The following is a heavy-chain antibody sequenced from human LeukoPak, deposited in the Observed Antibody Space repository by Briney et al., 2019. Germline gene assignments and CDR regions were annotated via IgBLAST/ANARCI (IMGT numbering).Heavy chain of an antibody. V-gene: IGHV3-23*01. J-gene: IGHJ4*02. Sequence: PGGSLRLSCAASGFTFSSFAMSWVRQAPGKGLEWVSAISGSGGSTYYADSVKSRFTISRDNSKNTLYLQMNSLRAEDTAVYYCAKETGHYDILTGYERYWGQGTLVTVSS. CDR3: AKETGHYDILTGYERY. CDR1: GFTFSSFA. CDR2: ISGSGGST. D-gene: IGHD3-9*01.